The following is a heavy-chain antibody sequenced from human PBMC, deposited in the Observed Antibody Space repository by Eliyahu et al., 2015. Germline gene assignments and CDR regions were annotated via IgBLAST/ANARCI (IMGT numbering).Heavy chain of an antibody. J-gene: IGHJ4*02. CDR3: AKDTDKTIPFGGIIRD. CDR2: LSWNGGSL. Sequence: EVQLVXSGGGLVQPGRSLRLSCAASGFSFADYAMHWVRQAPGKGLXWVAGLSWNGGSLGYGDSVKGRFTISRDNAKNSLYLQMNSLRPEDTAFYYCAKDTDKTIPFGGIIRDWGQGTLVTVSS. V-gene: IGHV3-9*01. CDR1: GFSFADYA. D-gene: IGHD3-16*02.